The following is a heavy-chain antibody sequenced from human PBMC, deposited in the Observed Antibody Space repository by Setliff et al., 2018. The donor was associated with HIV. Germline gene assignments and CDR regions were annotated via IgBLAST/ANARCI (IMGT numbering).Heavy chain of an antibody. Sequence: SETLSLTCTVSGGSINRISYYWSWIRQPAGKGLEWIGHIYTSGSTNYNPSLKSRVTISVDTSKNQFSLKLSSVTAADTAVYYCARSLWLGDIQHWGQGTLVTVSS. J-gene: IGHJ1*01. CDR2: IYTSGST. CDR3: ARSLWLGDIQH. V-gene: IGHV4-61*09. CDR1: GGSINRISYY. D-gene: IGHD2-21*01.